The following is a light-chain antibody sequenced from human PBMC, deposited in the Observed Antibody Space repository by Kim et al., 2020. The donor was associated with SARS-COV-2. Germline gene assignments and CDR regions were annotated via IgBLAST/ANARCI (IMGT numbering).Light chain of an antibody. J-gene: IGKJ2*01. V-gene: IGKV3-15*01. Sequence: EIVMTQSPATLSVSPGERATLSCRASQTVSRNLAWYQQKPGQAPRLLIYGASTRATGIPARFSGSGSGTEFTLTISSLQSEDFAVYYCQQYISWPPRYTFGQGTKLEI. CDR3: QQYISWPPRYT. CDR1: QTVSRN. CDR2: GAS.